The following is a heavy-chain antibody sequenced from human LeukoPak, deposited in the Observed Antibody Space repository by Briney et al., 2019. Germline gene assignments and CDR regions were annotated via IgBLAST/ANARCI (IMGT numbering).Heavy chain of an antibody. CDR1: GFTVSRNY. D-gene: IGHD3-16*01. CDR3: ARARGGY. CDR2: IHSVGTT. V-gene: IGHV3-66*02. J-gene: IGHJ4*02. Sequence: GESLRLSCAASGFTVSRNYMNWVRQAPGKGLEWVSIIHSVGTTYYADSVKGRCTISRDYSKNTLYLQMNSLRVEDTAVYYCARARGGYWGQGTLVTVSS.